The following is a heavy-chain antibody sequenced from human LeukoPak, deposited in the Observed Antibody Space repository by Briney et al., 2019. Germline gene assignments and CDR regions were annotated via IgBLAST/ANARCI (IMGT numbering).Heavy chain of an antibody. CDR1: GGTFSSYA. CDR3: ARVVCSSGCCYLDGDYYYYMDA. Sequence: SVKVSCKASGGTFSSYAISWVRQAPGQGLEWMGGIIPIFGTANYAQKFQGRVTITTDESTSTAYMELSSLRSEDTAVYYCARVVCSSGCCYLDGDYYYYMDAWGKGTTVTVSS. J-gene: IGHJ6*03. V-gene: IGHV1-69*05. D-gene: IGHD2-15*01. CDR2: IIPIFGTA.